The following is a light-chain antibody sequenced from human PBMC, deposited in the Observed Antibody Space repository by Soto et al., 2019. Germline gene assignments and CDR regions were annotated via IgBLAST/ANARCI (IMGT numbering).Light chain of an antibody. CDR2: WAS. Sequence: DIVMTQSPDSLAVSLGERATINCKSSQTVLYSSNNKNYLAWYQHKPGQPPKLLIYWASTRESGVPDRFSGSGSGTDFTLTISSLHAEDVAVYYCQQYYSTPPTFGQGTKLEIK. CDR1: QTVLYSSNNKNY. J-gene: IGKJ2*01. V-gene: IGKV4-1*01. CDR3: QQYYSTPPT.